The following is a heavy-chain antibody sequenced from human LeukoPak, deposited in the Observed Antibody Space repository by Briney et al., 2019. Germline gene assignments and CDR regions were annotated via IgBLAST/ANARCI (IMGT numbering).Heavy chain of an antibody. CDR1: GGSISSYY. CDR3: ARGTSYDYIWGSYRYHYFDY. CDR2: IYYSGST. J-gene: IGHJ4*02. V-gene: IGHV4-59*01. D-gene: IGHD3-16*02. Sequence: SETLSLTCTVSGGSISSYYWSWIRQPPGKGLEWIGYIYYSGSTNYNPSLKSRVTISVDTSKNQSSLKLSSVTAAGTAVYYCARGTSYDYIWGSYRYHYFDYWGQGTLVTVSS.